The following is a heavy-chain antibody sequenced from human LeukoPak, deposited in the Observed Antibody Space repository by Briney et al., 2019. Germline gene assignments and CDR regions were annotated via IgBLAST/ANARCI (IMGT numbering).Heavy chain of an antibody. CDR2: IKQDGREK. V-gene: IGHV3-7*01. J-gene: IGHJ4*02. Sequence: PGGSLRLSCAASGFAFRNYWMSWVRQAPGKGLEGVANIKQDGREKHYVDSVKGRFTISRDSAGNSLYLQMNSLRAEDTAVYYCARAPTFHYDSSGFYTGFHFDNWGQGTLVTVSS. CDR3: ARAPTFHYDSSGFYTGFHFDN. CDR1: GFAFRNYW. D-gene: IGHD3-22*01.